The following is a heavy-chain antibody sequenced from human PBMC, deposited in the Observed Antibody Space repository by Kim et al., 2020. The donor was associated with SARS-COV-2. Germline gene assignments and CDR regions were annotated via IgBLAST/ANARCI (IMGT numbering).Heavy chain of an antibody. Sequence: GGSLRLSCAASGFTFSSYGMHWVRQAPGKGLEWVAVISYDGSNKYYADSVKGRFTISRDNPKNTLYLQMNSLRAEDTAVYYCAIANYYDSSGYEYYYYGMDVWGPGTTVTVSS. D-gene: IGHD3-22*01. J-gene: IGHJ6*02. V-gene: IGHV3-33*05. CDR2: ISYDGSNK. CDR3: AIANYYDSSGYEYYYYGMDV. CDR1: GFTFSSYG.